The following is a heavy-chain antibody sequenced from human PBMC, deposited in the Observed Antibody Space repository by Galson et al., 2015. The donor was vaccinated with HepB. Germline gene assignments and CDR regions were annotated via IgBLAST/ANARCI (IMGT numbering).Heavy chain of an antibody. J-gene: IGHJ4*02. CDR1: GYTFDYYV. D-gene: IGHD3-10*01. CDR2: INAGNSNT. CDR3: ARAIGSITMVLGVTSGN. V-gene: IGHV1-3*01. Sequence: SVKVSCKASGYTFDYYVLHWLRQAPGQRLEWMGWINAGNSNTKISQKFEARVIISRDRSATTACMELTNLRSEDTAVYYCARAIGSITMVLGVTSGNWGQGSLVAVSS.